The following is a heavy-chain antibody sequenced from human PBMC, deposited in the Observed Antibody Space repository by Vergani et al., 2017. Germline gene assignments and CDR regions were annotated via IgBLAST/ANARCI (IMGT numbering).Heavy chain of an antibody. D-gene: IGHD3-10*01. J-gene: IGHJ5*02. Sequence: EWKMEEDGGGLVQPGGSLRLSCAASGSTVSGNYMTWVRQAPGKGLEWVSHIYSGDETYYADSVKGRVTISRDTSKNTLHLQINNLRVEDTAVYYCARGNYYGSGTYVDPWGQGTLVTVSS. CDR3: ARGNYYGSGTYVDP. CDR1: GSTVSGNY. V-gene: IGHV3-66*02. CDR2: IYSGDET.